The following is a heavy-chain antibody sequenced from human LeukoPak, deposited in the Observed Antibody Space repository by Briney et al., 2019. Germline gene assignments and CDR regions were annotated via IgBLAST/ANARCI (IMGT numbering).Heavy chain of an antibody. CDR2: ISSSADKT. J-gene: IGHJ4*02. V-gene: IGHV3-23*01. D-gene: IGHD6-6*01. CDR3: AKTASSSGE. Sequence: GGSLRLSCAASGFTFSTTGVSWVRQAPGKGLEWVSGISSSADKTYYTDSVRGRFSVFRDNSRNTLYLQMNNLRVEDTALYYCAKTASSSGEWGQGTLVTVSS. CDR1: GFTFSTTG.